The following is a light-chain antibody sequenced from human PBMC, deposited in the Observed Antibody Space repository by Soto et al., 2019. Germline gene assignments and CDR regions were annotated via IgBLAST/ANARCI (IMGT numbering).Light chain of an antibody. Sequence: IVLTQSPGTLSLSPRERATLYCRASQSVSSNYLAWYQHRPGQAPRLLIYGASNRAPGIPDRFSGSGSGTDFTLTISRLEPEDFAVYYGQQYAASPRTFGQGTQVEV. J-gene: IGKJ1*01. CDR2: GAS. V-gene: IGKV3-20*01. CDR1: QSVSSNY. CDR3: QQYAASPRT.